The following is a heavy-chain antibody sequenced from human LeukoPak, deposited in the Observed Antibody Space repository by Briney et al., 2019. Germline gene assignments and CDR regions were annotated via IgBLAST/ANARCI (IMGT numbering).Heavy chain of an antibody. CDR1: GFTFSSYA. J-gene: IGHJ3*02. Sequence: GGSLRLSCAASGFTFSSYAMSWVRQAPGKRLEWVSAISGSGGSTYYADSVKGRFTISRDNSKNTLYLQMNSLRAEDTAVYYCAYHKNTVDDAFDIWGQGTMVTVSS. CDR2: ISGSGGST. D-gene: IGHD4-23*01. V-gene: IGHV3-23*01. CDR3: AYHKNTVDDAFDI.